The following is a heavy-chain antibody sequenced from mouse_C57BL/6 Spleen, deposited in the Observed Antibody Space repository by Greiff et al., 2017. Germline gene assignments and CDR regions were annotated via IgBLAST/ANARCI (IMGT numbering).Heavy chain of an antibody. D-gene: IGHD1-1*01. Sequence: VQLKESGPGLVAPSQSLSITCTVSGFSFTSYGVHWVRQPPGKGLEWMVVICSDGSTTYNSALKSRLSISTDNYKSQVFLKMNRLHTDDRAMYYCARHPHYYGSRYRYFGVWGTGNTVNVSS. CDR3: ARHPHYYGSRYRYFGV. CDR2: ICSDGST. V-gene: IGHV2-6-1*01. CDR1: GFSFTSYG. J-gene: IGHJ1*03.